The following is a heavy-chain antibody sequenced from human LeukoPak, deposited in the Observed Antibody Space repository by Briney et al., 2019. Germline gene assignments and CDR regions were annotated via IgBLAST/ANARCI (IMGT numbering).Heavy chain of an antibody. J-gene: IGHJ4*02. Sequence: GGSLRLSCAASGFTFSNYAMHWVRQAPGKGLEYVSAISSNGGSTYYADSVKGRFTFSRDNSKNTLYLQMGSLRAEDMAVYYCARGIMVRGIIIPSYFDYWGQGTLVTVSS. D-gene: IGHD3-10*01. CDR3: ARGIMVRGIIIPSYFDY. V-gene: IGHV3-64*02. CDR2: ISSNGGST. CDR1: GFTFSNYA.